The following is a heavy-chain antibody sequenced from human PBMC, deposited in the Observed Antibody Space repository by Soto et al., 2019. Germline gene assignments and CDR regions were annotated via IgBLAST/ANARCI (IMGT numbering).Heavy chain of an antibody. CDR2: IIPILGAA. J-gene: IGHJ4*02. CDR1: GGTFSSYA. CDR3: ALLVVAGLDY. Sequence: ASVKVSCKASGGTFSSYAISWVRQAPGQGLEWMGGIIPILGAANYAQKFQGRVTITADESTSTAYMELSSLRSEDTAVYYCALLVVAGLDYWGQGTLVTVSS. V-gene: IGHV1-69*13. D-gene: IGHD6-19*01.